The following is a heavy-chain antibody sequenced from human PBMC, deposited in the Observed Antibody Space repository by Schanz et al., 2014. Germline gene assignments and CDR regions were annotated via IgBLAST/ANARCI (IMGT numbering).Heavy chain of an antibody. CDR2: IKQDGSEK. CDR1: GFTFSTYW. V-gene: IGHV3-7*01. CDR3: VKDLQRELLRDDHYYGMDV. Sequence: EVQLVESGGGLVQPGGSLRLSCAASGFTFSTYWMSWVRQAPGKGLEWVAKIKQDGSEKYYVDSVKGRFTIFRDNAKDSLYLQMNSLRAEDTAVYYCVKDLQRELLRDDHYYGMDVWGQGTTVTVSS. D-gene: IGHD1-26*01. J-gene: IGHJ6*02.